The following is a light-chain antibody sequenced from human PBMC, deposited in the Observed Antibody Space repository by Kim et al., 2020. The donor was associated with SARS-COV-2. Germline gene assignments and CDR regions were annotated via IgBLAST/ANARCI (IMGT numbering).Light chain of an antibody. CDR3: QTWGTVV. CDR1: SGHSSYA. J-gene: IGLJ2*01. CDR2: LNSDGSH. Sequence: QPVLTQSPSASASLGASVTLTCTLSSGHSSYAIAWHQQQPEKGPRYLMKLNSDGSHSKGDGTPDRFSGSSSGAERYLTISSLQSEDEADYYCQTWGTVVFGGGTQLTVL. V-gene: IGLV4-69*01.